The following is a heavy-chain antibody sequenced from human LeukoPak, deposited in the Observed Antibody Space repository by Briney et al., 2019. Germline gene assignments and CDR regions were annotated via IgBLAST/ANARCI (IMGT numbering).Heavy chain of an antibody. Sequence: GGSLRLSCAASGFIFSDYYMSWIRQAPGKGLEWVSYISSSGSTIYYADSVKGRFTISRDNAKNSLYLQMNSLRAEDTAVYYCARDPTEGVPMDVWGQGTTVTVSS. D-gene: IGHD3-10*01. CDR3: ARDPTEGVPMDV. J-gene: IGHJ6*02. CDR2: ISSSGSTI. V-gene: IGHV3-11*01. CDR1: GFIFSDYY.